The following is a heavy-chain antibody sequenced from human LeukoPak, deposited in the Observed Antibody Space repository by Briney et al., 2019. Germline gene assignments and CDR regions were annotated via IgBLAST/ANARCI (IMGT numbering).Heavy chain of an antibody. CDR3: ARPIRWDYYGSGRQYYFDY. Sequence: ASVKVSCKASGYTFTGYYMHWVRQAPGQGLEWMGWINPNSGGTNYAQKFQGRVTMTRDTSISTAYMELSRLRSDDTAVYYCARPIRWDYYGSGRQYYFDYWGQGTLVTVSS. CDR2: INPNSGGT. J-gene: IGHJ4*02. V-gene: IGHV1-2*02. D-gene: IGHD3-10*01. CDR1: GYTFTGYY.